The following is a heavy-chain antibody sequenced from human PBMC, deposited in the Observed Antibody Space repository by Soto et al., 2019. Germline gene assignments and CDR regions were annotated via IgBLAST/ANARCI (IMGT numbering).Heavy chain of an antibody. V-gene: IGHV4-61*01. CDR2: IYYSGST. D-gene: IGHD4-17*01. CDR1: GGSVSSGSYY. J-gene: IGHJ4*02. CDR3: ARPKYGDYPAPFDY. Sequence: SETLSLTCTVSGGSVSSGSYYWSWIRQPPGKGLEWIGYIYYSGSTNYNPSLKSRVTISVDTSKNQFSLKLSSVTAADTAVYYCARPKYGDYPAPFDYSGQGTLVTVSS.